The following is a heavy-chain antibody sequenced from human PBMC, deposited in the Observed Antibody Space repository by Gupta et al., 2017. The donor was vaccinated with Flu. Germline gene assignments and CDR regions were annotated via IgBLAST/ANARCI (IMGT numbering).Heavy chain of an antibody. J-gene: IGHJ6*02. CDR2: INQDGSKR. CDR1: GFTFSSHW. Sequence: EMQLVESGGALVQPGGSLRLSCAAPGFTFSSHWMNWVRQAPGKGLEWVANINQDGSKRNYVDSVKGRFIISRDNAKNSVYLQMNGLGAEDTAVYYCASPQDYYGMDIWGQGTTVIVSS. CDR3: ASPQDYYGMDI. V-gene: IGHV3-7*01.